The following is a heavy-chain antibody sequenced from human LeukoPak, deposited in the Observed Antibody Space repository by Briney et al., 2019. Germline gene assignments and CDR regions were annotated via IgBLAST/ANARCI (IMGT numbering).Heavy chain of an antibody. J-gene: IGHJ1*01. CDR2: IKQDGSEK. D-gene: IGHD3-22*01. CDR1: GFTFSSYW. V-gene: IGHV3-7*01. Sequence: GGSLRLSCAASGFTFSSYWMSWVRQAPGEGLEWVANIKQDGSEKYYVDSVKGRFTISRDNAKNSLYLQMNSLRAEDTAVYYCARDTPKYYYDSSGYYPAEYFQHWGQGTLVTVSS. CDR3: ARDTPKYYYDSSGYYPAEYFQH.